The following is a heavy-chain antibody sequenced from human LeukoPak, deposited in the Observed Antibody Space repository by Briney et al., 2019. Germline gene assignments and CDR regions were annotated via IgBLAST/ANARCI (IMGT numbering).Heavy chain of an antibody. CDR1: GYTFTGYY. CDR3: ARDRSGYYDSSGYYYPRDAFDI. J-gene: IGHJ3*02. D-gene: IGHD3-22*01. Sequence: ASVKVSCKASGYTFTGYYMHWVRQAPGQGLEWMGWINPNSGGTNYAQKFRGRVTMTRDTSISTAYMELSRLRSDDTAVYYCARDRSGYYDSSGYYYPRDAFDIWGQGTMVTVSS. CDR2: INPNSGGT. V-gene: IGHV1-2*02.